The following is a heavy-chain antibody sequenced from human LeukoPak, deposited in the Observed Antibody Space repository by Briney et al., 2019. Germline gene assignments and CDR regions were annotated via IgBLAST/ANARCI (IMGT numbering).Heavy chain of an antibody. D-gene: IGHD6-19*01. CDR2: ISSDGNT. CDR3: ARGQEQFSSPWQWGPRRKNFYYYGMDV. J-gene: IGHJ6*02. CDR1: GFTVSSSS. V-gene: IGHV3-66*01. Sequence: QPGGSLRLSCAASGFTVSSSSMSWVRLGPGKGLEWVSVISSDGNTYYADSVKGRFTISRDNSRNTLSLQMHGLRADDTAVYYCARGQEQFSSPWQWGPRRKNFYYYGMDVWGQGTTATVSS.